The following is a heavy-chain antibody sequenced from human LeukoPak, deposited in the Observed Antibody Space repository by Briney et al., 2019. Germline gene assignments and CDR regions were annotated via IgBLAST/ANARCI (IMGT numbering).Heavy chain of an antibody. CDR2: ISSSSSYI. D-gene: IGHD3-22*01. Sequence: GGSLRLSCAASGFTFSTYSMNWVRQAPGKGLEWVSSISSSSSYIYYADSVKGRFTISRDNAKNSLYLQMKSLRAEDTAVYYCASSRYEYYYDSSGPLVGWGQGTLVTVSS. CDR3: ASSRYEYYYDSSGPLVG. J-gene: IGHJ4*02. V-gene: IGHV3-21*01. CDR1: GFTFSTYS.